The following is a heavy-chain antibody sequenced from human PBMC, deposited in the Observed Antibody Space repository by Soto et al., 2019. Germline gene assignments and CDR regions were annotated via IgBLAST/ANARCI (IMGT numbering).Heavy chain of an antibody. CDR1: GGSISSYY. D-gene: IGHD5-18*01. Sequence: SETLSLPCTVFGGSISSYYWSWIRQPPGKGLEWIGYIYYSGSTNYNPSLKSRVTISVDTSKNQFSLKLSSVTAADTAVYYCARGEYNYGASRAGNWFDPWGQGTLVTVSS. V-gene: IGHV4-59*01. J-gene: IGHJ5*02. CDR2: IYYSGST. CDR3: ARGEYNYGASRAGNWFDP.